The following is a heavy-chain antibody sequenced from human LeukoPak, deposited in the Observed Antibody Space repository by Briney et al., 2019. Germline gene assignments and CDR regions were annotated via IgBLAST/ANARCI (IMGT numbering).Heavy chain of an antibody. Sequence: GGSLRLSCVASGFTVSSKYMNWVRQAPGKGLEWVSYIGPSGRPIYYSDSVKGRFTVSRDNAHSSLYLQMNFVRDEDTAVYYCAREGDTTGAAGTEFDYWGQGALVTVSS. CDR2: IGPSGRPI. J-gene: IGHJ4*02. CDR3: AREGDTTGAAGTEFDY. D-gene: IGHD1-1*01. CDR1: GFTVSSKY. V-gene: IGHV3-48*02.